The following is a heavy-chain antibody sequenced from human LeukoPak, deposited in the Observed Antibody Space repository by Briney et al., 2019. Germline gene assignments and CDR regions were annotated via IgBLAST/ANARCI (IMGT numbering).Heavy chain of an antibody. CDR1: GFTFSSYA. V-gene: IGHV3-23*01. Sequence: PGGSLRLSCAASGFTFSSYAMNWVRQAPGKGLEWVSTISGSGGSTYYADSVKGRITISRDNSKNTLYLQMNSLRAEDTAVYYCAKDMYYFDYWGQGTLVTVSS. D-gene: IGHD3-10*02. CDR2: ISGSGGST. CDR3: AKDMYYFDY. J-gene: IGHJ4*02.